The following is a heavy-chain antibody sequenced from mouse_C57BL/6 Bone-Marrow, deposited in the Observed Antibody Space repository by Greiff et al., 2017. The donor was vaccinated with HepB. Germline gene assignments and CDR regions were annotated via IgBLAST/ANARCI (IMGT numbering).Heavy chain of an antibody. J-gene: IGHJ3*01. D-gene: IGHD1-1*01. CDR3: ARSYGSSFAY. CDR2: ISNGGGST. CDR1: GFTFSDYY. Sequence: EVQGVESGGGLVQPGGSLKLSCAASGFTFSDYYMYWVRQTPEKRLEWVAYISNGGGSTYYPDTVKGRFTISRGNAKNTLYLQMSRLKSEDTAMYYCARSYGSSFAYWGQGTLVTVSA. V-gene: IGHV5-12*01.